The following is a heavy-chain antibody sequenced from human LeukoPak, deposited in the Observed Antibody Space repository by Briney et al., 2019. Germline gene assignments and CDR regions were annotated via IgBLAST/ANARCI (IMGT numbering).Heavy chain of an antibody. CDR3: TRAVMSSSWPHLDY. V-gene: IGHV3-48*02. J-gene: IGHJ4*02. D-gene: IGHD6-13*01. CDR1: GFTLSSYN. CDR2: ISSRSTTI. Sequence: PGGSLRLSCAASGFTLSSYNMNWVRQAPGKGLEWVSYISSRSTTIYYADSVKGRFTISRDNAKNSLYLQMNSLRDEDTAVYYCTRAVMSSSWPHLDYWGQGTLVTVSS.